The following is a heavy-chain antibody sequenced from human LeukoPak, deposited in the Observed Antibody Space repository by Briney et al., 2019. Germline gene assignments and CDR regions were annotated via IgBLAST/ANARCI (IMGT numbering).Heavy chain of an antibody. V-gene: IGHV4-39*01. D-gene: IGHD5-18*01. CDR3: ASGDKTDTAMDY. CDR2: IYYSGST. J-gene: IGHJ4*02. CDR1: GFTFSSYA. Sequence: GSLRLSCAASGFTFSSYAMSWVRQAPGKGLEWIGSIYYSGSTYYNPSLKSRVTISVDTSKNQFSLKLSSVTAADTAVYYCASGDKTDTAMDYWGQGTLVTVSS.